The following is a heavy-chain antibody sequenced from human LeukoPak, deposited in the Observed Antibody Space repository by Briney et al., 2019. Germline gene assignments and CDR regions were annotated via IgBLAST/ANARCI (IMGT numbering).Heavy chain of an antibody. V-gene: IGHV1-46*01. D-gene: IGHD5-18*01. J-gene: IGHJ4*02. CDR2: INPSGGSI. Sequence: ASVNVSCKASGYIFTTYYLHWVRQAPGQGLEWMGIINPSGGSISYAQKFQGRVTMTRDTSTSTVYMELSSLISDDTAVYYCARGPGYNYDYYFDYWGQGTPVTVYS. CDR1: GYIFTTYY. CDR3: ARGPGYNYDYYFDY.